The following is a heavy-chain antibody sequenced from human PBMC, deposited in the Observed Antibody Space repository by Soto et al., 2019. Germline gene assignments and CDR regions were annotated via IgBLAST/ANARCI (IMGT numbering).Heavy chain of an antibody. V-gene: IGHV4-59*08. CDR3: ARRYGYSFDY. D-gene: IGHD5-18*01. Sequence: SETLSLTCTVSGGSISSYYWSWIRQPPGKGLEWIGYIYYSGTTNYNPSLKSRVTISVDTSKNQLSLKLSSVPAADTAVYYCARRYGYSFDYWGQGTLVTVSS. CDR1: GGSISSYY. J-gene: IGHJ4*02. CDR2: IYYSGTT.